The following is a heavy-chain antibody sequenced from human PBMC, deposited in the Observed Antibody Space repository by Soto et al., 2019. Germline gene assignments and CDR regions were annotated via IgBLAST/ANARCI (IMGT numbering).Heavy chain of an antibody. CDR2: IYPGDSDT. CDR3: AGLTIAARPPYYYYMDV. CDR1: GYSFTSYW. J-gene: IGHJ6*03. Sequence: PGESLKISCKGSGYSFTSYWIGWVRQMPGKGLEWMGIIYPGDSDTRYSPSFQGQVTISADKSISTAYLQWSSLKASDTAMYYCAGLTIAARPPYYYYMDVWGQGTTVTVSS. D-gene: IGHD6-6*01. V-gene: IGHV5-51*01.